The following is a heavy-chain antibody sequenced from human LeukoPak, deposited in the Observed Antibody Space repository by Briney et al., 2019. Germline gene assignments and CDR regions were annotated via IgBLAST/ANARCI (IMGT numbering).Heavy chain of an antibody. CDR2: ISYDGSNK. D-gene: IGHD6-19*01. CDR3: ARGVSGWPDY. CDR1: GFTLSIYT. V-gene: IGHV3-30*04. J-gene: IGHJ4*02. Sequence: GGSLRLSCAATGFTLSIYTMHWVRQAPGKGLEWVAVISYDGSNKYYADSVKGRFTISRDNSKNTLYLQMNSLRAEDTAVYYCARGVSGWPDYRGQGTLVTVSS.